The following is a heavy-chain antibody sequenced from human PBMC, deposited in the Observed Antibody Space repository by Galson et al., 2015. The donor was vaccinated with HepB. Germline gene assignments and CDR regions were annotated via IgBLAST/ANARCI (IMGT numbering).Heavy chain of an antibody. D-gene: IGHD3-22*01. J-gene: IGHJ3*01. Sequence: SVKVSCKASGYTFSSYAISWVRQAPGQGLEWMGWIIPIIGNANYAQKLQGRVTITADESTSTAYMELSSLRSEDTAVYYCARGRSGYLDAFDFWGQGTMVTVSS. V-gene: IGHV1-69*13. CDR1: GYTFSSYA. CDR2: IIPIIGNA. CDR3: ARGRSGYLDAFDF.